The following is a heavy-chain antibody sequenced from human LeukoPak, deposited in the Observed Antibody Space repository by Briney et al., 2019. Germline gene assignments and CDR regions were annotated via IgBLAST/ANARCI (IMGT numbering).Heavy chain of an antibody. J-gene: IGHJ1*01. CDR3: AKLPGFCTSTSCNTYFQH. CDR2: VSGSGGST. CDR1: GFTFSSYA. Sequence: GGSLRLSCADSGFTFSSYAMSWVRRAPGKGLECVSAVSGSGGSTYYADSVKGRFTISRDNSKNTLYLQMNSLRAEDTAIYYCAKLPGFCTSTSCNTYFQHWGQGTLVTVSS. V-gene: IGHV3-23*01. D-gene: IGHD2-2*02.